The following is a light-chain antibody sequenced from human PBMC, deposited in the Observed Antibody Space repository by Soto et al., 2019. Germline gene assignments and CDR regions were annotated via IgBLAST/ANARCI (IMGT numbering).Light chain of an antibody. Sequence: DIVMTQSPLSLPVTPGEPASISCRSSQSLLHSNGYNYLDWYLQKPGQSPQLLIYLGSNRASGVPDRFSGSGSGTDFTLKISRVEAEDVGGYYCMQALQSPRTGGQGTKLEIK. CDR2: LGS. J-gene: IGKJ2*02. CDR1: QSLLHSNGYNY. V-gene: IGKV2-28*01. CDR3: MQALQSPRT.